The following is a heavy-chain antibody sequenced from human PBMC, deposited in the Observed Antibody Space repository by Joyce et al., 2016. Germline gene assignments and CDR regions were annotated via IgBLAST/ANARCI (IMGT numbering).Heavy chain of an antibody. CDR1: GGSISDGGYY. V-gene: IGHV4-31*11. CDR2: INYSGNT. CDR3: ARVPLSSAFDY. J-gene: IGHJ4*02. Sequence: QVQLQESGPGLVQPSQTLSLTCGVSGGSISDGGYYWSWIRQRPGQGLEWIRYINYSGNTYYNPSLKSRLTISIDMSKNQFSRRLTSVTAADTAVYYCARVPLSSAFDYWGQGILVTVSS. D-gene: IGHD1-26*01.